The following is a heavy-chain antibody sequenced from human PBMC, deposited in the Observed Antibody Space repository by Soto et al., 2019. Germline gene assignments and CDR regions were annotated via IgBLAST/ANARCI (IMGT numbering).Heavy chain of an antibody. V-gene: IGHV3-23*01. D-gene: IGHD2-8*01. J-gene: IGHJ1*01. CDR2: ISGSGDKT. CDR1: GFTFKYYA. Sequence: EVQLLQSGGGLAQPGTSLRLSCAASGFTFKYYAMTWVRQAPGKGLEWVSTISGSGDKTDYADSVKGRFRVSRDNSKDTLYLQIDILRADDTALYYCARESKWYGGQYFQDWGQGTLVT. CDR3: ARESKWYGGQYFQD.